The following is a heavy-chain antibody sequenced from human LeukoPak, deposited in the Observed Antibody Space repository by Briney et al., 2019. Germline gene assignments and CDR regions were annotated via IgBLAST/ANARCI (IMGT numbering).Heavy chain of an antibody. J-gene: IGHJ6*03. CDR1: GYTFTSYG. CDR2: ISAYNGNT. V-gene: IGHV1-18*01. CDR3: ARGPLTIFGVVTPYYYYMDV. Sequence: GASVKVSCKASGYTFTSYGISWVRQAPGQGLEWMGWISAYNGNTNYAQKLQGRVAMTTDTSTSTAYMELRSLRSDDTAVYYCARGPLTIFGVVTPYYYYMDVWGKGTTVTVSS. D-gene: IGHD3-3*01.